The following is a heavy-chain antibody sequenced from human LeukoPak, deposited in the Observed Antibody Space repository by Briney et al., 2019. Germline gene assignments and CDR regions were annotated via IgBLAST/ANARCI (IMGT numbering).Heavy chain of an antibody. D-gene: IGHD2-8*01. CDR1: GFSFSGSW. Sequence: GGSLRLSCAASGFSFSGSWMSWVRQVPGKGLEWLADMNPAGSEILYVDSVKGRFTISRDNSKNSLYLQMDGLRAEDTAVYYCARDPLNGALDIWGRGTLVTVSS. CDR3: ARDPLNGALDI. V-gene: IGHV3-7*01. J-gene: IGHJ3*02. CDR2: MNPAGSEI.